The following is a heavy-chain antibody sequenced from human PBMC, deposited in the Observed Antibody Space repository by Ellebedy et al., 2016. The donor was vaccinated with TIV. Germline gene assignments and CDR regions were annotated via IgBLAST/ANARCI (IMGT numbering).Heavy chain of an antibody. Sequence: GGSLRLSXAASGFAFGNYAMNWVRQAPGKGLEWVSTISDNGENTYYTDSVKGRFTVARDNSENTLSLQMNSLRGEDTAVYYCTKDGPGGRWEGNGMDVWGQGTTVTVSS. V-gene: IGHV3-23*01. CDR1: GFAFGNYA. J-gene: IGHJ6*02. CDR3: TKDGPGGRWEGNGMDV. D-gene: IGHD1-26*01. CDR2: ISDNGENT.